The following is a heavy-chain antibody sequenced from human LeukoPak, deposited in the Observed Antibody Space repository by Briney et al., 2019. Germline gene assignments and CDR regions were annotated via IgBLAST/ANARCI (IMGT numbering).Heavy chain of an antibody. D-gene: IGHD4-17*01. V-gene: IGHV3-7*01. CDR3: ARDPHYGALDY. CDR2: MSPDGSQI. CDR1: GFTVSSYG. Sequence: GGSLRLSCAASGFTVSSYGIHWVRQAPGKGLEWVADMSPDGSQILYVDSVRGRFTVSRDNAKNSLYLQMNTLRAEDTAIYYCARDPHYGALDYWGQGTLVSVSS. J-gene: IGHJ4*02.